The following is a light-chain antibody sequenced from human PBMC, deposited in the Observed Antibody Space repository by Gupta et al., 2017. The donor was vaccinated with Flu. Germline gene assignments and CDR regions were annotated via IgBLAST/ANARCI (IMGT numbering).Light chain of an antibody. CDR3: QQYNGWAPYS. CDR2: GAS. V-gene: IGKV3-15*01. Sequence: EIVMRQTPATLSRFPGETVTLSCRASQNIRMNLAWFQQRPGQAPRLLIYGASTRAARIPDKFYGGGSGTDFTLTISSLQPEDFAVYYCQQYNGWAPYSFGQGTKLEIK. J-gene: IGKJ2*03. CDR1: QNIRMN.